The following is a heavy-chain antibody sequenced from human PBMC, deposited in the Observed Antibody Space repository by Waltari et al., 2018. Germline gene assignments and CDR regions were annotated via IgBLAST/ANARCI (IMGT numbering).Heavy chain of an antibody. CDR1: GFTFSSYA. Sequence: QVQLVESGGGVVQPGRSLRLSCAASGFTFSSYAMHWVRQAPGKGLEWVAVISYDGSNKYYADSVKGRFTISRDNSKNTLYLQMNSLRSEDTAVYYCARGTPEGSYLYWYFDLWGRGTLVTVSS. CDR3: ARGTPEGSYLYWYFDL. CDR2: ISYDGSNK. D-gene: IGHD3-16*02. V-gene: IGHV3-30*01. J-gene: IGHJ2*01.